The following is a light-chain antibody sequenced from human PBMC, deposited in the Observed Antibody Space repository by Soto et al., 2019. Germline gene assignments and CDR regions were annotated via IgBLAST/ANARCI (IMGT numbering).Light chain of an antibody. CDR1: SSNIGGNS. V-gene: IGLV1-51*01. CDR3: GTWDSSLSYV. CDR2: DDD. Sequence: QSVMTQPPSVSAAPGQRVTISCSGSSSNIGGNSVSWYQQLPGTAPKLLIYDDDKRPSGIPDRFSGSKSGTSATLGITGLQTGDEADYYCGTWDSSLSYVFGTGTKLTVL. J-gene: IGLJ1*01.